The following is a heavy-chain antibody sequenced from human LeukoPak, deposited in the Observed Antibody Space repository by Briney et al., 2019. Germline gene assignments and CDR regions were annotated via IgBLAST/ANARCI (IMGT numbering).Heavy chain of an antibody. Sequence: GGSLRLSCAASGFTFSSSALTWVRQAPGKGLEWVSSICDSGGCTYYADSVKGRFTISRDNSKDTLYLQLDSLRAEDTALYYCAKLDLTDGNSHYWGQGTLVTVSS. J-gene: IGHJ4*02. D-gene: IGHD4-23*01. V-gene: IGHV3-23*01. CDR1: GFTFSSSA. CDR2: ICDSGGCT. CDR3: AKLDLTDGNSHY.